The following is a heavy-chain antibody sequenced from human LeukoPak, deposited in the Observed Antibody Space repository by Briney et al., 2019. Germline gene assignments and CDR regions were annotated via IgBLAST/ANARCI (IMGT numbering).Heavy chain of an antibody. J-gene: IGHJ4*02. V-gene: IGHV3-20*04. CDR2: INWNGGST. CDR1: GFTFSSYW. Sequence: RPGGSPRLSCAASGFTFSSYWMSWVRQAPGKGLEWVSGINWNGGSTGYADSVKGRFTISRDNAKNSLYLQMNSLRAEDTALYYCARDGYGYSSSWILYYFDYWGQGTLVTVSS. CDR3: ARDGYGYSSSWILYYFDY. D-gene: IGHD6-13*01.